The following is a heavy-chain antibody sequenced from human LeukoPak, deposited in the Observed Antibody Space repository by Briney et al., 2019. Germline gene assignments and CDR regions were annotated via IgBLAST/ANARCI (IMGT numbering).Heavy chain of an antibody. CDR3: AIYESRGPYYFDN. V-gene: IGHV1-18*04. J-gene: IGHJ4*02. Sequence: ASVKLSCNSSGYTFSSYGNSWVRQVPGPGIEWMGWIRAYNGNKKCAENLQGRVTLTTDTSTSTAYMELRSLSADDAAGDYWAIYESRGPYYFDNWGQGTLVTVSS. D-gene: IGHD3-16*01. CDR1: GYTFSSYG. CDR2: IRAYNGNK.